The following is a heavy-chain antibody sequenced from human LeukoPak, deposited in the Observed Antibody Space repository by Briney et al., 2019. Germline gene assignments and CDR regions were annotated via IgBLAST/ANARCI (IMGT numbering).Heavy chain of an antibody. Sequence: SETLSLTCTVSGGSISSSSYYWGWIRQPPGKGLEWIGSIYYSGSTYYNPSLKSRVTISVDTSKNQFSLKLSSVTAADTAVYYCARRDYDIYYYYMDVWGKGTTVTVSS. CDR2: IYYSGST. CDR1: GGSISSSSYY. J-gene: IGHJ6*03. CDR3: ARRDYDIYYYYMDV. D-gene: IGHD3-9*01. V-gene: IGHV4-39*01.